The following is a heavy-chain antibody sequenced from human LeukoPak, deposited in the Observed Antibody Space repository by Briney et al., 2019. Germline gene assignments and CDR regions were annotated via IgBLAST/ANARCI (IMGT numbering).Heavy chain of an antibody. D-gene: IGHD3-16*02. CDR3: AKGRIMITFGGVIPNDAFDI. Sequence: GGSLRLSCAASGFTFSSYAMSWVRQAPGKGLEWVSAISGSGGSTYYADSVKGRFTISRDNSKNTLYLQMNSLRAEDTAVYYCAKGRIMITFGGVIPNDAFDIWGQGTMVTVSS. V-gene: IGHV3-23*01. J-gene: IGHJ3*02. CDR1: GFTFSSYA. CDR2: ISGSGGST.